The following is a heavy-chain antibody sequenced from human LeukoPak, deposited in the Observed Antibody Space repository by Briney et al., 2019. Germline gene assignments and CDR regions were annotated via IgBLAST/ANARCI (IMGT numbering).Heavy chain of an antibody. CDR2: IWYDGSNK. D-gene: IGHD3-22*01. Sequence: PGRSLRLSCAASGFTFSSYGMHWARQAPGKGLEWVAVIWYDGSNKYYADSVKGRFTISRDNSKNTLYLQMNSLRAEDTAVYYCAKDSSGYTDYWGQGTLVTVSS. CDR1: GFTFSSYG. V-gene: IGHV3-33*06. CDR3: AKDSSGYTDY. J-gene: IGHJ4*02.